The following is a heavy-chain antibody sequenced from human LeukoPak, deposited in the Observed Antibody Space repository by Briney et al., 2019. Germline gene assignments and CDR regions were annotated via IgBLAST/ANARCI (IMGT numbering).Heavy chain of an antibody. Sequence: PGSCLTPSCAPSALIVSNYAMHCVRHAPGKWLEWVAVMAYDGSNQYYADSVKGRFSISRENSKNTLYLQMNSLRGEDTAVYYCATDRHYGVTTSLRFEYWGQGTLVTVSS. V-gene: IGHV3-30*04. CDR2: MAYDGSNQ. J-gene: IGHJ4*02. D-gene: IGHD4-17*01. CDR1: ALIVSNYA. CDR3: ATDRHYGVTTSLRFEY.